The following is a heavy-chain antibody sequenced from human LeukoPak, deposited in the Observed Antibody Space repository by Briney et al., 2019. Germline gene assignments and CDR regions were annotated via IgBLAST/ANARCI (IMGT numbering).Heavy chain of an antibody. J-gene: IGHJ4*02. CDR3: ARSLIAVAGTGSD. CDR1: GGTFSSYA. Sequence: SVKVSCKASGGTFSSYAISWVRQAPGQWLEWMGRIIPIFGTANYAQKFQGRVTITADKSTSTAYMELSSLRSEDTAVYYCARSLIAVAGTGSDWGQGTLVTVSS. V-gene: IGHV1-69*06. CDR2: IIPIFGTA. D-gene: IGHD6-19*01.